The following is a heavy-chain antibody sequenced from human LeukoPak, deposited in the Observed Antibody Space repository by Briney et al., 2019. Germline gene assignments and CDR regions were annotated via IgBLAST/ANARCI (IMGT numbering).Heavy chain of an antibody. CDR3: ARDSSSSEDYYYFYYYMDV. Sequence: ASVKVSCKASGYTFTSYDINWVRQATGQGLEWVGWMNPNSGNTGYAQKFQGRVTITRNTSISTAYMELSSLRSEDTAVYYCARDSSSSEDYYYFYYYMDVWGKGTTVTVSS. CDR1: GYTFTSYD. V-gene: IGHV1-8*03. D-gene: IGHD6-6*01. CDR2: MNPNSGNT. J-gene: IGHJ6*03.